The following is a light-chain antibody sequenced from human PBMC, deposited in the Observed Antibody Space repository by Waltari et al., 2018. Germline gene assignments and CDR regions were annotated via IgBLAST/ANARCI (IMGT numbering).Light chain of an antibody. CDR3: CSYAGVYLYV. V-gene: IGLV2-11*01. J-gene: IGLJ1*01. Sequence: QSALTQPRSVSGSPGQSVTISCTGTRGDVGGYNFVPWYQQHPGKAPKLIIYDVTTLPSGVPDRFSGSKSGNTASLTISGLQAEDEADYYCCSYAGVYLYVFGTGTKVTVL. CDR1: RGDVGGYNF. CDR2: DVT.